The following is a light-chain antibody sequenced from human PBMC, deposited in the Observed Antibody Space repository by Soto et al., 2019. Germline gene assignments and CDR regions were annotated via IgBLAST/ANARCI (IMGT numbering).Light chain of an antibody. J-gene: IGKJ1*01. CDR2: DTS. Sequence: EIVMTQSPATLSVSPGERATLSCRASQSVSSNLTWYQQKPGQAPSLLIYDTSTRATGIPARFSGSGSGTEFTLTISSLQSEDLAVYYCQQYKNWFWTFGQGTKVDIK. CDR3: QQYKNWFWT. V-gene: IGKV3-15*01. CDR1: QSVSSN.